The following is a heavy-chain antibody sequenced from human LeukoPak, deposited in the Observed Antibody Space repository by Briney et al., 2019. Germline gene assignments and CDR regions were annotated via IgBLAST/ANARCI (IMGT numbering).Heavy chain of an antibody. CDR3: AELGITMIGGV. J-gene: IGHJ6*04. Sequence: SETLSLTRTVSGGSISSYYWSWIRQPPGKGLEWIGYIHYSGSTNYNPSLKSRVTISVDTSKNQFSLKLSSVTAADTAVYYCAELGITMIGGVWGKGTTVTISS. CDR2: IHYSGST. V-gene: IGHV4-59*01. D-gene: IGHD3-10*02. CDR1: GGSISSYY.